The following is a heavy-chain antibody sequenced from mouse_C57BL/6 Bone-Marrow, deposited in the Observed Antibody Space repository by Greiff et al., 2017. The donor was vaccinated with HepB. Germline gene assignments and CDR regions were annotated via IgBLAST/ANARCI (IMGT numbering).Heavy chain of an antibody. D-gene: IGHD4-1*01. Sequence: VKLVESGPELVKPGASVKISCKASGYAFSSSWMNWVTQRPGKGLEWIGRISPGDGDTNYNGKFKGKATLTADKSSSTAYMQLSSLTSEDSAVYFCARSGLTGTFAYWGQGTLVTVSA. CDR3: ARSGLTGTFAY. V-gene: IGHV1-82*01. CDR1: GYAFSSSW. CDR2: ISPGDGDT. J-gene: IGHJ3*01.